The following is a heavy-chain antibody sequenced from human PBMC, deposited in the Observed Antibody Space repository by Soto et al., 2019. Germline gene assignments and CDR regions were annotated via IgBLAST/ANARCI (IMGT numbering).Heavy chain of an antibody. Sequence: EVQLVESGGGLVQPGGSLRLSCVASGFIFNSYSMNWVRQAPGKGLEWISYINSGSTSVFYADSVKGRFPISRDNAKNSLYLQMNSLRAEDTAVYYCGSSASPDAYWGQGTLGSVSS. CDR2: INSGSTSV. J-gene: IGHJ4*02. CDR3: GSSASPDAY. D-gene: IGHD3-22*01. V-gene: IGHV3-48*01. CDR1: GFIFNSYS.